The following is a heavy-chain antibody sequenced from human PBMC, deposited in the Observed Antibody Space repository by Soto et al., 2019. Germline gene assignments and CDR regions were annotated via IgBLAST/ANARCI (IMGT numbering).Heavy chain of an antibody. D-gene: IGHD6-19*01. CDR3: AKDASRGWYYYYYCMDV. V-gene: IGHV3-30*18. Sequence: GGSLRLSCAASGFTFSSYGMHWVRQAPGKGLEWVAVISYDGSNKYYADSVKGRFTISRDNSKNTLYLQMNSLRAEDTAVYYCAKDASRGWYYYYYCMDVWGQGATVTVSS. CDR2: ISYDGSNK. CDR1: GFTFSSYG. J-gene: IGHJ6*02.